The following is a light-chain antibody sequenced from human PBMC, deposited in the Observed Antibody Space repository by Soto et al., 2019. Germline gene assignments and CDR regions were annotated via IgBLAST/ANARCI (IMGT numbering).Light chain of an antibody. CDR3: CSYAGSYV. CDR1: SNNVGDYKY. J-gene: IGLJ1*01. V-gene: IGLV2-11*01. CDR2: DVS. Sequence: QSVRTQPRSVSGSPGQSVTISCTGTSNNVGDYKYVSWYQQHPGEAPKVMIYDVSKRPSGVPDRFSGSKSGKTASMTISGLQAEDEADYYCCSYAGSYVFGTGTKVTVL.